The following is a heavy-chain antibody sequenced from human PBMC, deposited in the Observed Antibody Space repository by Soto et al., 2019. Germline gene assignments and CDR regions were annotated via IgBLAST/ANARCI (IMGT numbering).Heavy chain of an antibody. CDR1: GGSISWYY. Sequence: SETLSLTRTVSGGSISWYYWSWIPQRPGKGMEWIGYIYYSGSTNYNPSLKSRVTISVDTSKNQFSLKLSSVTAADTAVYYCARVRYYGSGSYYNPAYYFDYWGQGTLVTVSS. V-gene: IGHV4-59*01. CDR2: IYYSGST. D-gene: IGHD3-10*01. J-gene: IGHJ4*02. CDR3: ARVRYYGSGSYYNPAYYFDY.